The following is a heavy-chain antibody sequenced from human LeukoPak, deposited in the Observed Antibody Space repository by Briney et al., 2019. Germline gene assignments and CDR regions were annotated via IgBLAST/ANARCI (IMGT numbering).Heavy chain of an antibody. Sequence: GASVKVSCKASGYTFSGYFLHWVRQAPGQGLEWMGWISPNNGDTNYAQKFQGRVTMTRDTSISTAYLELSRLRSDDTAVYYCARDFPAEPFDCWGQGTLVAVSS. CDR1: GYTFSGYF. CDR3: ARDFPAEPFDC. J-gene: IGHJ4*02. D-gene: IGHD1-14*01. V-gene: IGHV1-2*02. CDR2: ISPNNGDT.